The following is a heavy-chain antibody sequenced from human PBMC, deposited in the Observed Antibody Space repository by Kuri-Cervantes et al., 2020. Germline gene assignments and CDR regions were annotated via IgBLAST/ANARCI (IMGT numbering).Heavy chain of an antibody. V-gene: IGHV3-33*01. CDR2: IWYDGSNK. CDR1: GFTFSSYG. J-gene: IGHJ4*02. CDR3: ARDPPLVGGFDY. Sequence: GGSLRLSCAASGFTFSSYGMHWVRQAPGKGLEWVAVIWYDGSNKYYADSVKGRFTISRDNSKNTLYLQMNSLRAEDTAVYYCARDPPLVGGFDYWGQGTLVTVSS. D-gene: IGHD1-26*01.